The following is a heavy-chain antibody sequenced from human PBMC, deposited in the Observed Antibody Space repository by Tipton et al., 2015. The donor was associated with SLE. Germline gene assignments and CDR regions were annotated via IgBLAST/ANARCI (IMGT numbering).Heavy chain of an antibody. CDR2: ISYDGSNK. J-gene: IGHJ2*01. CDR3: ARDFGYWSFDL. CDR1: GFTFSSNY. D-gene: IGHD3-10*01. Sequence: SLRLSCAASGFTFSSNYMSWVRQAPGKGLEWVAVISYDGSNKYYADSVKGRFTISRDNSKNTLYLQMNSLRAEDTAVYYCARDFGYWSFDLWGRGTLVAVSS. V-gene: IGHV3-30-3*01.